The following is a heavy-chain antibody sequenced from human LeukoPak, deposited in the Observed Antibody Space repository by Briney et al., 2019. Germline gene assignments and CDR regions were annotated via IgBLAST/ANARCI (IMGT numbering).Heavy chain of an antibody. CDR2: IIPIFGTA. D-gene: IGHD6-13*01. CDR3: ARVRYSSSSWYGYFDY. J-gene: IGHJ4*02. V-gene: IGHV1-69*01. CDR1: GGTFSSYA. Sequence: ASVKVSCKASGGTFSSYAISWVRQAPGQGLEWMRGIIPIFGTANYAQKFQGRVTITADESTSTAYMELSSLRSEDTAVYYCARVRYSSSSWYGYFDYWGQGTLVTVSS.